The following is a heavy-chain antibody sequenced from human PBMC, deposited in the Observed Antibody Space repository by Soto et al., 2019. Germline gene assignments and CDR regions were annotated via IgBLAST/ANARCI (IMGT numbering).Heavy chain of an antibody. J-gene: IGHJ4*02. Sequence: GASVKVSCKASGGTFSSYAISWVRQAPGQGLEWMGGIIPIFGTANYAQKFQGRVTITADESTSTAYMELSSLRSEDTAVYYCARDFVDYYDSSGYYSHWDYWGQGTLVTVSS. V-gene: IGHV1-69*13. CDR3: ARDFVDYYDSSGYYSHWDY. CDR2: IIPIFGTA. D-gene: IGHD3-22*01. CDR1: GGTFSSYA.